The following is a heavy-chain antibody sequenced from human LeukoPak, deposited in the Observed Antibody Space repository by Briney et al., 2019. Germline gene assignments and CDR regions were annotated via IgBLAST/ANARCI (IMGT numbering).Heavy chain of an antibody. CDR1: GFTFSSYG. V-gene: IGHV3-33*01. J-gene: IGHJ5*02. D-gene: IGHD1-26*01. CDR2: IWYDRSNK. Sequence: GGSLRLSCAASGFTFSSYGMHWVRQAPGKGLEWVAVIWYDRSNKYYADSVKGRFTISRDNSKNTLYLQMNSLRAEDTAVYYCARDGMGGDNWFDPWGQGTLVTVSS. CDR3: ARDGMGGDNWFDP.